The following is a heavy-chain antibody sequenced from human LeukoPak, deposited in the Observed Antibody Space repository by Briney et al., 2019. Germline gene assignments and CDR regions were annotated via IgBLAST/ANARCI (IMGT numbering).Heavy chain of an antibody. CDR3: ARHWAYYDILTGYDLYYFDY. V-gene: IGHV4-59*08. Sequence: SETLSLTCTVSGGSISSYYWSWIRQPPGKGLEWIGYIYYSGSTNYNPSLKSRVTISVDTSKNQFSLKLSSVTAADTAVYYCARHWAYYDILTGYDLYYFDYWGQGTLVTVSS. D-gene: IGHD3-9*01. CDR1: GGSISSYY. CDR2: IYYSGST. J-gene: IGHJ4*02.